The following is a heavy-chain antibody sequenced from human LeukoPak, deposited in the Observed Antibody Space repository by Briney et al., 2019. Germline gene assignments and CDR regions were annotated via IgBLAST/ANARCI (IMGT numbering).Heavy chain of an antibody. CDR3: ALIAATTKENIDY. J-gene: IGHJ4*02. CDR2: IIPILGIA. Sequence: ASVKVSCKASGGTFSSYAISWVRQAPGQGLEWMGRIIPILGIANYAQKFQGRVTITADKSTSTAYMELSSLRSEDTAVYYCALIAATTKENIDYWGQGTLVTVSS. V-gene: IGHV1-69*04. D-gene: IGHD2-15*01. CDR1: GGTFSSYA.